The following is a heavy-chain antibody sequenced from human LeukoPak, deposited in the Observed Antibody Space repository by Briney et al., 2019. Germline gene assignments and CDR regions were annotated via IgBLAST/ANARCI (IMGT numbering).Heavy chain of an antibody. CDR2: INPNSGGT. D-gene: IGHD3-10*01. CDR1: GYTFTIYY. J-gene: IGHJ4*02. Sequence: ASVKVSCKASGYTFTIYYMHWVRQAPGQGLEWMGWINPNSGGTNYAQKFQGRVTMTRSTSISTAYMELSRLRSDDTAVYYCARGLTMVRGVIMSYWGQGTLVTVSS. CDR3: ARGLTMVRGVIMSY. V-gene: IGHV1-2*02.